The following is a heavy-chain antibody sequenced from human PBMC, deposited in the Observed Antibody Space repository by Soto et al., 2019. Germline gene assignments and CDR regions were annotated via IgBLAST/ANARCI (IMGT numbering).Heavy chain of an antibody. CDR3: ARGDRGAFDL. D-gene: IGHD2-21*02. CDR1: GFTFSYYW. J-gene: IGHJ3*01. Sequence: PGGSLRLSCAASGFTFSYYWMHWVCQPPGQGLVWVSRIHSDGSSTTYADSVKGRFTISRDNAKNTLYLQMNSLRAEDTAVYYCARGDRGAFDLWGQGTMVTVSS. V-gene: IGHV3-74*01. CDR2: IHSDGSST.